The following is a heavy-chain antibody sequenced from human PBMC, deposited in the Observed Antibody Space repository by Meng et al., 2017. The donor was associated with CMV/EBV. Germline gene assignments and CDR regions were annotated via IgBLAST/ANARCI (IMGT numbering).Heavy chain of an antibody. D-gene: IGHD2-2*01. CDR2: IYYSGST. Sequence: SETLSLTCTVSGGSISSSSYYWGWIRQPPGKGLEWIGSIYYSGSTYYNPSLKSRVTSSVDTSKNQCSLKLSSVTAADTAVYYGAGLDDQLLGWVFGYWGQGTLVTVSS. V-gene: IGHV4-39*01. CDR1: GGSISSSSYY. CDR3: AGLDDQLLGWVFGY. J-gene: IGHJ4*02.